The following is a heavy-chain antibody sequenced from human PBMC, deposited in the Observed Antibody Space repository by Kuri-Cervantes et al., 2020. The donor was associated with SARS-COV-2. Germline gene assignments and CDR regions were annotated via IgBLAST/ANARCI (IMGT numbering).Heavy chain of an antibody. D-gene: IGHD3-10*01. CDR3: ARDTPTLVRGVVSDRWLDP. V-gene: IGHV3-33*01. CDR2: IWYDGSNK. Sequence: GGSLRLSCEGSGFMFTTYAMHWVRQAPGKGLEWVAVIWYDGSNKSYADSVKGRFTISRDNSENTLYLQMNSLRGEDTAVYYCARDTPTLVRGVVSDRWLDPWGQGTLVTDSS. J-gene: IGHJ5*02. CDR1: GFMFTTYA.